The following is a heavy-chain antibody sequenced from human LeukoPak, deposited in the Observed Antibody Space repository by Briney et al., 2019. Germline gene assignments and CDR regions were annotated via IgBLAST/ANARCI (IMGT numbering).Heavy chain of an antibody. CDR2: ISSSSYI. V-gene: IGHV3-21*01. Sequence: GGSLRLSCAASGFTFSSYSMNWIRQAPGKGLEWVSSISSSSYIYYADSVKGRFTISKDNAKNSLYLQMNSLRAEDTAVYYCARAGGSTVSHSDYWGQGTLVTVSS. CDR3: ARAGGSTVSHSDY. D-gene: IGHD4-17*01. CDR1: GFTFSSYS. J-gene: IGHJ4*02.